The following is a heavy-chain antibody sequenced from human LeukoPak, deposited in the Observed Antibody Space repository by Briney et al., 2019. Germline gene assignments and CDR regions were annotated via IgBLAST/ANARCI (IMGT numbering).Heavy chain of an antibody. V-gene: IGHV4-59*08. CDR2: IYYSGST. CDR1: GGPISSYS. Sequence: PSETLSLTCTVSGGPISSYSWSWIRQPPGKGLEWIGYIYYSGSTNYNSSLKSRVTISVDTSKNQFSLKLSSVTAADTAVYYCARAARRYSSSWYVFQHWGQGTLVTVSS. D-gene: IGHD6-13*01. J-gene: IGHJ1*01. CDR3: ARAARRYSSSWYVFQH.